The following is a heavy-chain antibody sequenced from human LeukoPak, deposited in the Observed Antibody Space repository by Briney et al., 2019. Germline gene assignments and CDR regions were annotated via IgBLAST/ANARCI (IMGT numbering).Heavy chain of an antibody. D-gene: IGHD3-22*01. CDR1: GGSISSGSYY. CDR2: IYTSGST. CDR3: ARAGGYYDSSGYYGTFDY. Sequence: KASETLSLTCTVSGGSISSGSYYWSRIRQPAGKGLEWIGRIYTSGSTNYNPSLKSRVTISVDTSKNQFSLKLSSVTAADTAVYYCARAGGYYDSSGYYGTFDYWGQGTLVTVSS. V-gene: IGHV4-61*02. J-gene: IGHJ4*02.